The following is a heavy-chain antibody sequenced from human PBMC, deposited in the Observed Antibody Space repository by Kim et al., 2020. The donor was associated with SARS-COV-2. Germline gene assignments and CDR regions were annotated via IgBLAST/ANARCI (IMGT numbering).Heavy chain of an antibody. J-gene: IGHJ5*02. V-gene: IGHV4-31*02. CDR3: ARLPNDYGDYDGRFDP. Sequence: PKSRVTKSVDQSKNQFSLKLSSVTAADTAVYYCARLPNDYGDYDGRFDPWGQGTLVTVSS. D-gene: IGHD4-17*01.